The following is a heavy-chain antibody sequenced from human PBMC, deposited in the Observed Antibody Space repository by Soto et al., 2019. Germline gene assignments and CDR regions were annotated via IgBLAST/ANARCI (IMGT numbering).Heavy chain of an antibody. V-gene: IGHV3-21*01. CDR3: ARDLYSSSARYFDY. Sequence: EVQLVESGGGLVKPGGSLRLSCAASGFTFSSYSMNWVRQAPGKGLEWVSSISSSSSYIYYADSVKGRFTISRDNAKNSLYLQMNSLRAEDTSVYYCARDLYSSSARYFDYWGQGTLVTVSS. D-gene: IGHD6-6*01. CDR1: GFTFSSYS. J-gene: IGHJ4*02. CDR2: ISSSSSYI.